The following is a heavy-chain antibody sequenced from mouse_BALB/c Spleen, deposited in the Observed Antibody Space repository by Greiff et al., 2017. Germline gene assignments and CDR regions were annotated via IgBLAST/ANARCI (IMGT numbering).Heavy chain of an antibody. J-gene: IGHJ2*01. CDR2: ISCYNGAT. CDR3: ARGGYGNFFDY. D-gene: IGHD2-10*02. CDR1: GYSFTGYY. V-gene: IGHV1S34*01. Sequence: LVKTGASVKISCKASGYSFTGYYMHWVKQSHGKSLEWIGYISCYNGATSYNQKFKGKATFTVDTSSSTAYMQLSSLTSEDSAVYYCARGGYGNFFDYWGQGTTLTVSS.